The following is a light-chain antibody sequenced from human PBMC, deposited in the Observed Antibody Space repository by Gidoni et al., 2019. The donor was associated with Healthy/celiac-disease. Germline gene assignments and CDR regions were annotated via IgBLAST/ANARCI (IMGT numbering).Light chain of an antibody. CDR3: QQRSNWHKIT. V-gene: IGKV3D-11*01. J-gene: IGKJ5*01. CDR1: QGVSSY. Sequence: IVLTQSPATLSLSPGERATPSCRASQGVSSYLAWYQQKPGQAPRLLIYDASNRATGIPARFSGSGPGTDFTLTISSLEPEDFAVYYCQQRSNWHKITFGQGTRLEIK. CDR2: DAS.